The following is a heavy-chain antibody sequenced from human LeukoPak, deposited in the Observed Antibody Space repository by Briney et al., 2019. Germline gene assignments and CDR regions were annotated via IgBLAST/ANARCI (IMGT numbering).Heavy chain of an antibody. D-gene: IGHD6-13*01. Sequence: SVKVSCKASGGTFSSYAISWVRQAPGQGLEWMGGIIPIFGTANYAQKFQGRVTITADESTSTAYMELSSLRSADTAVYYCAADGDSSSWPSFFPYYYYYYMDVWGKGTTVTVSS. CDR1: GGTFSSYA. CDR2: IIPIFGTA. CDR3: AADGDSSSWPSFFPYYYYYYMDV. V-gene: IGHV1-69*01. J-gene: IGHJ6*03.